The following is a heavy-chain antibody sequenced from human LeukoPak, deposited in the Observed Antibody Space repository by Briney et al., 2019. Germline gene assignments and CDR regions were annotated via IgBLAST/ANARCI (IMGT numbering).Heavy chain of an antibody. Sequence: ASVKVSCKASGGTFSSYAISWVRQPPGQGLEWMGIINPSGGSTSYAQKFQGRVTITRDTSTGTVYMELSSLRSEDTAVYYCARGCSQLYDSSYCYWGQGALVTVSS. CDR1: GGTFSSYA. V-gene: IGHV1-46*01. CDR2: INPSGGST. D-gene: IGHD3-22*01. CDR3: ARGCSQLYDSSYCY. J-gene: IGHJ4*02.